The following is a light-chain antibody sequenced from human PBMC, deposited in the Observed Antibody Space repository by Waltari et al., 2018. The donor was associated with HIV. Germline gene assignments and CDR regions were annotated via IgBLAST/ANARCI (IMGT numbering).Light chain of an antibody. CDR1: QNITSY. CDR3: QQSYSTPRP. CDR2: ATS. Sequence: DIQLTQSPSSLSASVVDRVTITSRPSQNITSYLNWYQQKPGKAPKLLIYATSTLQSGVPSRFSASGSGKDFTLTISSLQPEDFATYYCQQSYSTPRPFGQGTKVKIK. V-gene: IGKV1-39*01. J-gene: IGKJ1*01.